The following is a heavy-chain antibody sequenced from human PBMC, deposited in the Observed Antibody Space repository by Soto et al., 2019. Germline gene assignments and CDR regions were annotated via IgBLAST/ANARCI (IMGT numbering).Heavy chain of an antibody. CDR3: ALDSPLGGNCQDLAY. J-gene: IGHJ4*02. Sequence: PEGSLRLSCAASGFTFSAYAMTWVRQAPGKGLEWVAALTRGGETTYYADSVKGRFTISRDNSKNTLYLQLNSLRVEDTAVYCCALDSPLGGNCQDLAYSGQGAVVTVYS. V-gene: IGHV3-23*01. CDR2: LTRGGETT. CDR1: GFTFSAYA. D-gene: IGHD2-21*01.